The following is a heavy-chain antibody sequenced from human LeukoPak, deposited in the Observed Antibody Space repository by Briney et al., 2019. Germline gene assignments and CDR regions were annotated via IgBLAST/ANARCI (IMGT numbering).Heavy chain of an antibody. CDR3: TTDHGLNTAMSSGY. CDR1: GFTFSNAW. D-gene: IGHD5-18*01. V-gene: IGHV3-15*01. J-gene: IGHJ4*02. Sequence: GGSLRLSCAASGFTFSNAWMGWVRQAPGKGLEWVGRIKSKTDGGTTDYAAPVKGRFTISRDDSKNTLYLQMNSLKTEDTAVYYCTTDHGLNTAMSSGYWGQGTLVTVSS. CDR2: IKSKTDGGTT.